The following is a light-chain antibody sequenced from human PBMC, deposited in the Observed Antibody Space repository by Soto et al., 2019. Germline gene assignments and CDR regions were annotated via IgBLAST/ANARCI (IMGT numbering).Light chain of an antibody. CDR1: QAINKS. J-gene: IGKJ1*01. CDR2: GAS. Sequence: DIHMTQSPSSLPASVGDSVPITCRASQAINKSLNWYQHKAGQAPKLLIYGASSLHKGVPARFRGSGAGTFFTLTISSLPPEDFATDYCQQSYTTPGTFGRGNAVEIK. CDR3: QQSYTTPGT. V-gene: IGKV1-39*01.